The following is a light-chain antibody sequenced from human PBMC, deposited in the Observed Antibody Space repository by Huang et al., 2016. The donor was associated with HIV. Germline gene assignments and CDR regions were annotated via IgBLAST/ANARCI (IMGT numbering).Light chain of an antibody. Sequence: EIVLTQSPATLSVSPGDRATLSCRASQSVSSNLAWPQQKPGQAPRLLIYGASTRATAIPARCSGSGSGTEFTLTISSLQSEDIAVYYCQQYNNWPLSFGGGTKVEIK. CDR3: QQYNNWPLS. CDR2: GAS. V-gene: IGKV3-15*01. CDR1: QSVSSN. J-gene: IGKJ4*01.